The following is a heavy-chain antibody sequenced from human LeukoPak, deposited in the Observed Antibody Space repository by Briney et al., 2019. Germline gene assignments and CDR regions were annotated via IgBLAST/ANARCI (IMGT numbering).Heavy chain of an antibody. J-gene: IGHJ6*02. D-gene: IGHD2-15*01. CDR1: GLTFSSYA. V-gene: IGHV3-64*01. CDR2: ISSNGGST. CDR3: SSVGYTRDSYSSFDV. Sequence: GGSLRLSCAASGLTFSSYARSWVRQAPGKGLEYVSAISSNGGSTYYANSVKGRFTISRDNSKNTLYLQMGSLRAEDIAVYYCSSVGYTRDSYSSFDVWGQGTTVTVSS.